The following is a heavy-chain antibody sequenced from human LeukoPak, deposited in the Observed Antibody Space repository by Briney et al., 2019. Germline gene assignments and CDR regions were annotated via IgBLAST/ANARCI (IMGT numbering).Heavy chain of an antibody. Sequence: GRSLRLSCAASGFTFSSYAMHWVRQAPGKGLEWVAVISYDGSNKYYADSVKGRFTVSRDNSKNTLYLQMNSLRAEDTAVYYCARDRVGATDYFDYWGQGTLVTVSS. D-gene: IGHD1-26*01. CDR1: GFTFSSYA. CDR3: ARDRVGATDYFDY. J-gene: IGHJ4*02. CDR2: ISYDGSNK. V-gene: IGHV3-30-3*01.